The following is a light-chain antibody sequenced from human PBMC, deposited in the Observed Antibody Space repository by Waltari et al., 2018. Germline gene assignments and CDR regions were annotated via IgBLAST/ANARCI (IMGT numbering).Light chain of an antibody. CDR3: QHYVSLPVT. Sequence: EHMLTRSPATLTLSSGERATISCRTSQSISKYLAWYQQQPGQAPRLLIYHASSRATGIPDRFSGSGSGTDFSLTISRLEPEDFAVYYCQHYVSLPVTFGQGTKVEIK. J-gene: IGKJ1*01. CDR2: HAS. V-gene: IGKV3-20*01. CDR1: QSISKY.